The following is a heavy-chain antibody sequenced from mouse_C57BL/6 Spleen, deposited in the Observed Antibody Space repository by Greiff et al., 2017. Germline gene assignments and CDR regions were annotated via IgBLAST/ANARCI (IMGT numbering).Heavy chain of an antibody. D-gene: IGHD4-1*01. J-gene: IGHJ3*01. CDR2: MDPENGDT. CDR1: GFNIKDDY. V-gene: IGHV14-4*01. Sequence: VQLQQSGAELVRPGASVKLSCTASGFNIKDDYMHWVKQRPEQGLEWIGWMDPENGDTEYASKFQGKATITADTSSNTAYLQLSSLTSEDTAVYYCTTTGNWFAYWGQGTLVTVSA. CDR3: TTTGNWFAY.